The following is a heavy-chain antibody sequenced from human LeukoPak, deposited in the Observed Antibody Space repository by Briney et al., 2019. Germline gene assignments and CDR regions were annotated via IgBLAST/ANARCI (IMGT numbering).Heavy chain of an antibody. V-gene: IGHV4-34*01. J-gene: IGHJ6*02. D-gene: IGHD6-13*01. CDR3: ARERGQQLVPDCYYYGMDV. CDR1: GGSFSGYY. Sequence: SETLSLTCAVYGGSFSGYYWSWIRQPPGKGLEWIGEINHSGSTNYNPSLKSRVTISVDTSKNQFSLKLSSVTAADTAVYYCARERGQQLVPDCYYYGMDVWGQGTTVTVSS. CDR2: INHSGST.